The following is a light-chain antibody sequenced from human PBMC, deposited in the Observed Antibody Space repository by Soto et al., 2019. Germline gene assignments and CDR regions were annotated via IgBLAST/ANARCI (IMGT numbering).Light chain of an antibody. Sequence: EIVMTQSPATLSVSPGERATLSCRASQSISRNLAWYQQKPGQAPRLLIYGASTRATGIPARFSGSGSGTEFTLTISSLQSEDFAVCYCQHYGSSPRTFCQVTRVEIK. J-gene: IGKJ1*01. V-gene: IGKV3-15*01. CDR2: GAS. CDR1: QSISRN. CDR3: QHYGSSPRT.